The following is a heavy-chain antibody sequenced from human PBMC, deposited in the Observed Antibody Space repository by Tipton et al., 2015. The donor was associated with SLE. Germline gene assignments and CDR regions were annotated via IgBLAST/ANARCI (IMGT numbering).Heavy chain of an antibody. CDR2: IKQDGSEK. D-gene: IGHD2-2*01. Sequence: SLRLSCAASGFTFSSYWMSWVRQAPGKGLEWVANIKQDGSEKYYVDSVKGRFTISRDNAKNSLYLQMNSLRAEDTAVYYCAKDHGSRYYFDYWGQGTLVTVSS. CDR3: AKDHGSRYYFDY. CDR1: GFTFSSYW. V-gene: IGHV3-7*01. J-gene: IGHJ4*02.